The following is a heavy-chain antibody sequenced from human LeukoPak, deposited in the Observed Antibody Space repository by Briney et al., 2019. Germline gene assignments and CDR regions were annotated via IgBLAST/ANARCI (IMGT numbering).Heavy chain of an antibody. D-gene: IGHD6-19*01. CDR1: GFTFSTYD. CDR2: ISYGGNTR. CDR3: ARGGHPVLYSSGCDV. V-gene: IGHV3-30*03. Sequence: GGSLRLSCAASGFTFSTYDMHWVRQAPGEGLEWVSVISYGGNTRFYGDSMRGRFTISRDNTKDTLYLQMDSLIPDDTAVYFCARGGHPVLYSSGCDVWGQGTTGTVSS. J-gene: IGHJ6*02.